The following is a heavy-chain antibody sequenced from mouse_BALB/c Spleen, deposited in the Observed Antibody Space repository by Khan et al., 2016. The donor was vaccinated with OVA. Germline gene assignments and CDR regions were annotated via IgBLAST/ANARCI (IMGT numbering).Heavy chain of an antibody. Sequence: EVELVESGGGLVQPGGSRKLSCAASGFTFSSFGMHWVRQAPEKGLEWVAYIGSDSSTFYYADTVKGRFTISRDNHKNTLLLQMTSLRSEDTAMYYCASSRVWSWFASWGQGTLVTVSA. CDR3: ASSRVWSWFAS. J-gene: IGHJ3*01. CDR2: IGSDSSTF. CDR1: GFTFSSFG. V-gene: IGHV5-17*02.